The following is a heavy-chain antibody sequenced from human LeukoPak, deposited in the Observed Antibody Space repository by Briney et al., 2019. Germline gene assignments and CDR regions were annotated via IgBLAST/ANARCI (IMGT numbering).Heavy chain of an antibody. CDR3: VKDIFRGTYSGFDY. J-gene: IGHJ4*02. CDR1: GFTFDDYG. D-gene: IGHD3-10*01. Sequence: GGSLRLSCAASGFTFDDYGMSWVRQAPGKGLEWVSGINWNGGSTGYADPVKGRFTISRDNAKNSLYLQMNSLRPEDTAFYYCVKDIFRGTYSGFDYWGQGTLVTVSS. CDR2: INWNGGST. V-gene: IGHV3-20*04.